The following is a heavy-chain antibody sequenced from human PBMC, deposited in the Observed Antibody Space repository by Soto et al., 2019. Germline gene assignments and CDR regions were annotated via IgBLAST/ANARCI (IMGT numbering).Heavy chain of an antibody. V-gene: IGHV3-74*01. Sequence: EVQLVESGGDLVQPGGSLRLSCAASGFTFRSYWMHWVRQAPGKGLVWVSRINSDESSTNYADSVKGRFTISRDNAKNTLYLQMNSLRAEDTAVYYCARDGYTYGYGAMDVWGQGTTVTVSS. CDR2: INSDESST. CDR1: GFTFRSYW. D-gene: IGHD5-18*01. CDR3: ARDGYTYGYGAMDV. J-gene: IGHJ6*02.